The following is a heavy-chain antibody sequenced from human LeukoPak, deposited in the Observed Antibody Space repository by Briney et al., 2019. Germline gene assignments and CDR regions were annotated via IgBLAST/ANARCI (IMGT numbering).Heavy chain of an antibody. CDR3: ARVGVPMIWYYFDY. CDR2: IYHSGST. CDR1: GYSISSGYY. D-gene: IGHD3/OR15-3a*01. J-gene: IGHJ4*02. Sequence: SETLSLTCTVSGYSISSGYYWGWIRQPPGKGLEWIGSIYHSGSTYYNPSLKSRVTISVDTSKNQFSLKLSSVTAADTAVYYCARVGVPMIWYYFDYWGQGTLVTVSS. V-gene: IGHV4-38-2*02.